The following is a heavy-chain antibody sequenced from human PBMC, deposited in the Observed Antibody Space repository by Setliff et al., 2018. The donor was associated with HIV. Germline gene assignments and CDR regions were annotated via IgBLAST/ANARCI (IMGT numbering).Heavy chain of an antibody. D-gene: IGHD4-17*01. CDR1: GYTFNDNY. J-gene: IGHJ6*02. V-gene: IGHV1-46*02. Sequence: ASVKVSCKASGYTFNDNYIHWVRQAPGQGLEWMGRINPSGGSTSYAQKFQGRVTMTRDTSTSTVYMELSSLRSEDTAVYYCARELSRTASRNDYGDYVCPPGVCYYYGMDVWGQGTTVTVSS. CDR2: INPSGGST. CDR3: ARELSRTASRNDYGDYVCPPGVCYYYGMDV.